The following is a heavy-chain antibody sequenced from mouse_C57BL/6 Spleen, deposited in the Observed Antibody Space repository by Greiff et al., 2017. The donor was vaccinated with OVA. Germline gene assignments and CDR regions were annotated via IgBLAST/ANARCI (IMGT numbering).Heavy chain of an antibody. J-gene: IGHJ1*03. CDR1: GYTFTDYY. D-gene: IGHD1-1*01. V-gene: IGHV1-26*01. CDR2: INPNNGGT. CDR3: TTAVVGYFDV. Sequence: VQLQQSGPELVKPGASVKISCKASGYTFTDYYMNWVKQSHGKSLEWIGDINPNNGGTSYNQKFKGKATLTVDKSSSTAYMELRSLTSEDSAVDYCTTAVVGYFDVWGTGTTVTVSS.